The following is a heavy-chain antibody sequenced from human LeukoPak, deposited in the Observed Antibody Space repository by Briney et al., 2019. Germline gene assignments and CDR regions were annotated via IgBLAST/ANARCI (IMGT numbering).Heavy chain of an antibody. J-gene: IGHJ4*02. V-gene: IGHV3-23*01. D-gene: IGHD3-22*01. CDR2: IGASGLNT. CDR1: GFSFSAYA. Sequence: GGSLRLSCAASGFSFSAYAMSWVRQAPGKGLEWVSGIGASGLNTYYADTVKGRLTISRDNSNNAVYLQLYSLRVDDTAVYYCAKNWDDYDSSGPIAHWGQGALVTVSS. CDR3: AKNWDDYDSSGPIAH.